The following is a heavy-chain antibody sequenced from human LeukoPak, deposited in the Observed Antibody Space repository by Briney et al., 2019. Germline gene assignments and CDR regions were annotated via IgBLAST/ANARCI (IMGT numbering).Heavy chain of an antibody. CDR3: AREHCSSTSCYFPLDY. J-gene: IGHJ4*02. D-gene: IGHD2-2*01. V-gene: IGHV4-39*07. CDR1: GGSITTNNYY. CDR2: INHSGST. Sequence: SETLSLTCTVSGGSITTNNYYWSWIRQPPGKGLEWIGEINHSGSTNYNPSLKSRVTMSVDTSKNQFSLKLSSVTAADTAVYYCAREHCSSTSCYFPLDYWGQGTLVTVSS.